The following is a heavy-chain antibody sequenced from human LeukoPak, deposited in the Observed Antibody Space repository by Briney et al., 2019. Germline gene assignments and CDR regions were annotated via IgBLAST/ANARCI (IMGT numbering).Heavy chain of an antibody. V-gene: IGHV3-73*01. Sequence: GGSLRLSCAASGFTFSSYAMSWVRQASGKGLEWVGHIRSKDNNYATAYAASVKGRFTISRDDSNNTAYLQMNSLKTEDTAVYYCTRLGRYYFDYWGRGTLVTVSS. CDR3: TRLGRYYFDY. CDR2: IRSKDNNYAT. J-gene: IGHJ4*02. CDR1: GFTFSSYA.